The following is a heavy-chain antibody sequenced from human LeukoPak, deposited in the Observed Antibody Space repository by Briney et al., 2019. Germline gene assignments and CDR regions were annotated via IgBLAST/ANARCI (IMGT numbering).Heavy chain of an antibody. CDR2: ISGSGGST. V-gene: IGHV3-23*01. Sequence: GGSLRPSCAASGFTFSSYAMSWVRQAPGKGLEWVSAISGSGGSTYYADSVKGRFTISRDNSKNTLYLQMNSLRAEDTAVYYCAKDTYLWFGESLFDYWGQGTLVTVSS. CDR1: GFTFSSYA. J-gene: IGHJ4*02. D-gene: IGHD3-10*01. CDR3: AKDTYLWFGESLFDY.